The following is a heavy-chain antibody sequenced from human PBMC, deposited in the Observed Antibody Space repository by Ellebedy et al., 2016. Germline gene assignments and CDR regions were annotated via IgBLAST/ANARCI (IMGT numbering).Heavy chain of an antibody. V-gene: IGHV3-30*18. CDR1: GFTFSTYA. CDR3: AKERGVAVTYYYYYGLDV. D-gene: IGHD6-19*01. Sequence: GESLKISCAASGFTFSTYAMHWVRQAPGKGLEWVTVISYDGSNAYYADSVKGRFTITRDNAKNTVYLQMNTLSPQDTAVYYCAKERGVAVTYYYYYGLDVWGPGTTVTVSS. J-gene: IGHJ6*02. CDR2: ISYDGSNA.